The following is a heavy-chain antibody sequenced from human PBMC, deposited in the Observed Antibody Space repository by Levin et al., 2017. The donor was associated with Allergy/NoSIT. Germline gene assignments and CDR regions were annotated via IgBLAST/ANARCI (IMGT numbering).Heavy chain of an antibody. D-gene: IGHD6-19*01. CDR3: ARNRIRKQWLVRDYYYYGMDV. J-gene: IGHJ6*02. CDR1: GFSLSTSGMC. Sequence: ESGPTLVKPTQTLTLTCTFSGFSLSTSGMCVSWIRQPPGKALEWLARIDWDDDKYYSTSLKTRLTISKDTSKNQVVLTMTNMDPVDTATYYCARNRIRKQWLVRDYYYYGMDVWGQGTTVTVSS. CDR2: IDWDDDK. V-gene: IGHV2-70*11.